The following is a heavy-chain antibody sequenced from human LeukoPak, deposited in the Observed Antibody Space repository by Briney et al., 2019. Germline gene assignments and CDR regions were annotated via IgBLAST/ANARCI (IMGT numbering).Heavy chain of an antibody. CDR2: INPNSGGT. V-gene: IGHV1-2*02. CDR3: ATWGARGYNYGYDY. CDR1: GYTFTGYY. D-gene: IGHD5-18*01. Sequence: ASVKVSCKASGYTFTGYYMHWVRQAPGQGLEWMGWINPNSGGTNYAQKFQGRVTMTRDTSISTAYMELSRLRSDDTAVYYCATWGARGYNYGYDYWGQGTLVTVSS. J-gene: IGHJ4*02.